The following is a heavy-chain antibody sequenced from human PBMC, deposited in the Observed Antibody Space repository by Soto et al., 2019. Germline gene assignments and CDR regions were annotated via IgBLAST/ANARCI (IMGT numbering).Heavy chain of an antibody. D-gene: IGHD1-26*01. CDR2: INHSGST. Sequence: SETLSLTCAVYGGSFSGYYWSWIRQPPGKGLEWIGEINHSGSTNYNPSLKSRVTISVDTSKNQFSLKLSSVTAADTAVYYCARGRGGYTNYYYYYDMDVWGQGTTLTVSS. CDR1: GGSFSGYY. J-gene: IGHJ6*02. V-gene: IGHV4-34*01. CDR3: ARGRGGYTNYYYYYDMDV.